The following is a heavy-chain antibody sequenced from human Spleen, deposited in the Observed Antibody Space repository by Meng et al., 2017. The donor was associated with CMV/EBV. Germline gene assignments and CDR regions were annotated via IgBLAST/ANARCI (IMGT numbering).Heavy chain of an antibody. CDR2: INHSGST. J-gene: IGHJ5*02. D-gene: IGHD6-19*01. Sequence: QGQLQQWGAGLLKPSESLSLTCAVYGGSFSGYYWSWSRQPPGKGLEWIGEINHSGSTNYNPSLKSRVTISVDTSKNQFSLKLSSVTAADTAVYYCARGNSGREWFDPWGQGTLVTVSS. CDR3: ARGNSGREWFDP. V-gene: IGHV4-34*01. CDR1: GGSFSGYY.